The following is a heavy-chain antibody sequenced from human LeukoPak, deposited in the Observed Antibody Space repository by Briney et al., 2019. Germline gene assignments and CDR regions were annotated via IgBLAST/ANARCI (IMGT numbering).Heavy chain of an antibody. CDR2: ISGSNSYI. Sequence: PGGSLRLSCAASGFTFNSYSMNWVRQAPGKGLEWVSSISGSNSYIYYADSVKGRFTISRDNSKNTLYLQMNSLRAEDTAVYYCARGAQPRRAVAQYYFDYWGQGTLVTVSS. CDR3: ARGAQPRRAVAQYYFDY. V-gene: IGHV3-21*04. CDR1: GFTFNSYS. J-gene: IGHJ4*02. D-gene: IGHD6-19*01.